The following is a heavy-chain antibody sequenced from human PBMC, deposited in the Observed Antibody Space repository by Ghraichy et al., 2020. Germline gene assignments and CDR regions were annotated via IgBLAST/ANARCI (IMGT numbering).Heavy chain of an antibody. V-gene: IGHV3-23*01. CDR1: GFTFSSYA. Sequence: GGSLRLSCAASGFTFSSYAMSWVRQAPGKGLEWVSTISGSGGSTYYADSVKGRFTISRDNSKNTLYLQMNSLRVEDTAVYYCAKMGMGGYDCGSVYCYMDVWGKGTTVTVSS. CDR3: AKMGMGGYDCGSVYCYMDV. D-gene: IGHD5-12*01. J-gene: IGHJ6*03. CDR2: ISGSGGST.